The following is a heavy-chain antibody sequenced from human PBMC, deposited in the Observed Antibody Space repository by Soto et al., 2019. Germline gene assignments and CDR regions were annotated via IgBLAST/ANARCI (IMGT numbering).Heavy chain of an antibody. Sequence: GLSLRLPCAASGFTFSSFARSWVRQAPRKGLEWVSAISGSGGSTYYADSVKGRFTISRDNSKNTLYLQMNSLRSEDTAVYYCALEGNSRWGQGTLVTVSS. CDR3: ALEGNSR. V-gene: IGHV3-23*01. D-gene: IGHD1-1*01. J-gene: IGHJ4*02. CDR2: ISGSGGST. CDR1: GFTFSSFA.